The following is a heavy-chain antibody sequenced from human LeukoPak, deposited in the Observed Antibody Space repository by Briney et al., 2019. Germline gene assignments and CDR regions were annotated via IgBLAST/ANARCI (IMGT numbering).Heavy chain of an antibody. CDR3: ARISHSGSLDMFFDI. J-gene: IGHJ3*02. CDR2: ITGDGSNA. Sequence: GGSLRLSCAAFGFTFTNYVMNWVRQAPGKGPEWVSGITGDGSNAYFADSVKGRFTISRDNSKNTLYLQMNSLRAEDTAVYYCARISHSGSLDMFFDIWGQGTLVTVSS. V-gene: IGHV3-23*01. D-gene: IGHD1-26*01. CDR1: GFTFTNYV.